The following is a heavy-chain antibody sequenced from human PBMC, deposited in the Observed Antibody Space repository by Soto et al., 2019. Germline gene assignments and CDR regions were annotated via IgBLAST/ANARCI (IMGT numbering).Heavy chain of an antibody. CDR3: ARGSRVKIPAASGTDYYYHGLDV. D-gene: IGHD6-25*01. V-gene: IGHV4-34*01. J-gene: IGHJ6*02. CDR2: INHRGST. CDR1: AGSFSGYY. Sequence: QVQLQQWGAGLLKPSETLSLTCAVYAGSFSGYYWSWIRQPPGQGLVWIGEINHRGSTNYNPSLKPRVTISVDTSKNQFSLKLNSVTAADTAVYYCARGSRVKIPAASGTDYYYHGLDVWGQGTAVTVSS.